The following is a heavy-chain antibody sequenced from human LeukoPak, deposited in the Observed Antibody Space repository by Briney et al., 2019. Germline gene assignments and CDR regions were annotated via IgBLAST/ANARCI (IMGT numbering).Heavy chain of an antibody. CDR2: ISGSGGST. J-gene: IGHJ5*02. CDR3: AKDYYASGSYTWFDP. D-gene: IGHD3-10*01. Sequence: GGSLRLSCAASGFTFSSYAMSWVRQAPGKGLEWVSAISGSGGSTYYADSVKGRFTISRDNSKNTLYLQMNSLRAEDTAVYYCAKDYYASGSYTWFDPWGQGTLVTVSS. V-gene: IGHV3-23*01. CDR1: GFTFSSYA.